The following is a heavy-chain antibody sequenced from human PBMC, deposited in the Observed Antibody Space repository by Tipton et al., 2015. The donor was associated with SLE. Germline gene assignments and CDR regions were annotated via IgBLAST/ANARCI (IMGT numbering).Heavy chain of an antibody. CDR1: GFTFSSYS. V-gene: IGHV3-21*03. CDR3: ARGAYYYDSSGYPFDY. CDR2: ISSSSSYI. D-gene: IGHD3-22*01. J-gene: IGHJ4*02. Sequence: SLRLSYAASGFTFSSYSMNWVRQAPGKGLEWVSSISSSSSYIYYADSVKGRFTISRDNAKNSLYLQMNSLRAEDTAVYYCARGAYYYDSSGYPFDYWGQGTLVTVSS.